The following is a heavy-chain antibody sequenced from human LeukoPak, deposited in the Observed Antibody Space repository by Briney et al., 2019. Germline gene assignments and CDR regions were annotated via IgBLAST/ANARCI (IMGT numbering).Heavy chain of an antibody. CDR1: GGTFSSYA. CDR3: ARGPDTWVWSGYYNAFDI. CDR2: MNPNSGNT. Sequence: WASVKVSCKASGGTFSSYAISWVRQAPGQGLEWMGWMNPNSGNTGYAQKFQGRVTITRNTSIGTAYMELSSLRSEDTAVYYCARGPDTWVWSGYYNAFDIWGQGTMVTVSS. D-gene: IGHD3-3*01. J-gene: IGHJ3*02. V-gene: IGHV1-8*03.